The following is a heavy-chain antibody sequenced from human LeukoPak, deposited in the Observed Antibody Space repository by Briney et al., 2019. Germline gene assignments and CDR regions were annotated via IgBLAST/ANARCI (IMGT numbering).Heavy chain of an antibody. CDR1: GGSITNGYY. V-gene: IGHV4-61*02. D-gene: IGHD3-22*01. CDR3: ARGPYSYDSSGAFDI. J-gene: IGHJ3*02. Sequence: SETLSLTCTVSGGSITNGYYWSWIRQPAGKGLEWIGRISSSGSTNYNPSLKSRVTISVDTSKNQFSLKLSSVTAADTAVYFCARGPYSYDSSGAFDIWGQGTMVTVSS. CDR2: ISSSGST.